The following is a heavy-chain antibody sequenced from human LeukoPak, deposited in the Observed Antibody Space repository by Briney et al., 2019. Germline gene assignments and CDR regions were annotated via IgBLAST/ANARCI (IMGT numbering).Heavy chain of an antibody. CDR2: IWYDGSNK. J-gene: IGHJ4*02. Sequence: GGSLRLSCVASGFTFSSYGMHWVRQAPGKGLEWVAVIWYDGSNKYYADSVKGRFTISRDNSKNTLYLQMNSLRAEDTAVYYCARDSYYYDSSGCPDYWGQGTLVTVSS. CDR1: GFTFSSYG. V-gene: IGHV3-33*01. D-gene: IGHD3-22*01. CDR3: ARDSYYYDSSGCPDY.